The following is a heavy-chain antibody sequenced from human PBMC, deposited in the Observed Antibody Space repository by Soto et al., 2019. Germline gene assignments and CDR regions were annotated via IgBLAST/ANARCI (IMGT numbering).Heavy chain of an antibody. CDR3: AKDDAMLYYDILTGYHYFDY. CDR1: GYTFTSYG. J-gene: IGHJ4*02. Sequence: ASVKVSCKASGYTFTSYGISWVRQAPGQGLEWMGWISAYNGNTNYAQKLQGRVTMTTDTSTSTAYMELRSLRSDDTAVYYCAKDDAMLYYDILTGYHYFDYWGQGTLVTVSS. D-gene: IGHD3-9*01. CDR2: ISAYNGNT. V-gene: IGHV1-18*04.